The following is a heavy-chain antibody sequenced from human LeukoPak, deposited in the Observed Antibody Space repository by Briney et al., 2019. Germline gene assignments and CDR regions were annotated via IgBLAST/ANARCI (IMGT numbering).Heavy chain of an antibody. J-gene: IGHJ4*02. V-gene: IGHV4-59*12. CDR3: ARDRGAVAGSGRTFDY. Sequence: PSETLSLTCTVSGGSISSYYWSWIRQPPGKGLEWIGYIYYSGAIYYNPSLKSPVTISVDTSKNQFSLKLSSVTAADTAMYYCARDRGAVAGSGRTFDYWGQGTLVTVSS. CDR1: GGSISSYY. D-gene: IGHD3-10*01. CDR2: IYYSGAI.